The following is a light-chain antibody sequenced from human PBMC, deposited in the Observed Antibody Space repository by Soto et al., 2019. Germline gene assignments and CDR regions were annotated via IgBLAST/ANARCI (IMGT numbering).Light chain of an antibody. CDR1: QSISTY. CDR2: DAS. V-gene: IGKV3-11*01. Sequence: EIVLTQSPDTLSLSPGERATLSCRASQSISTYLAWYQQKPGQAPRLLIYDASNRATGIPARFSGSGSGTDFTLTISSLEPEDFAVYYCHQRYNWPPITFGQGTRLEIK. CDR3: HQRYNWPPIT. J-gene: IGKJ5*01.